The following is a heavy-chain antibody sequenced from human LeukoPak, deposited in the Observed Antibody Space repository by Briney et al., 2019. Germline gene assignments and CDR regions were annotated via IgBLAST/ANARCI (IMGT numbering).Heavy chain of an antibody. CDR3: ARGYSGYYLGLY. Sequence: SVKVSCKASGGTFSSYAISWVRQAPGQGLEWMGGITPIFGTANYAQKFQGRVTITADESTSTAYMELSSLRSEDTAVYYCARGYSGYYLGLYWGQGTLVTVSS. J-gene: IGHJ4*02. V-gene: IGHV1-69*01. CDR2: ITPIFGTA. D-gene: IGHD5-12*01. CDR1: GGTFSSYA.